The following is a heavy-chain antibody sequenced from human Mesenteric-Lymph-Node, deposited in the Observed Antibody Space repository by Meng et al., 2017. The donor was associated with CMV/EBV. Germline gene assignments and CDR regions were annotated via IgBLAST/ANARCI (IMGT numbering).Heavy chain of an antibody. J-gene: IGHJ4*02. Sequence: GESLKISCEASGFTFRDFAMHWVRQAPGKGLEWVACIRYDGSNKYYGDSVKGRFTVSRDDSKTTLYLQMNSLRPEGTAVYFCAKDRGWGYYDNYLDHWGQGTLVTVSS. CDR1: GFTFRDFA. CDR3: AKDRGWGYYDNYLDH. D-gene: IGHD3-22*01. V-gene: IGHV3-30*02. CDR2: IRYDGSNK.